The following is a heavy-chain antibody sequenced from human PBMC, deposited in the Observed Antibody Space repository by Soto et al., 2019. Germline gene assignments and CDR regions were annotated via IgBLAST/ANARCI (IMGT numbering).Heavy chain of an antibody. CDR3: ARDRAVAGTRYNWFDP. Sequence: VGSLRLSCAASGFTFSSYGMHWVRQAPGKGLEWVAVIWYDGSNKYYADSVKGRFTISRDNSKNTLYLQMNSLRAEDMAVYYCARDRAVAGTRYNWFDPWGQGTLVTVSS. J-gene: IGHJ5*02. CDR1: GFTFSSYG. D-gene: IGHD6-19*01. CDR2: IWYDGSNK. V-gene: IGHV3-33*01.